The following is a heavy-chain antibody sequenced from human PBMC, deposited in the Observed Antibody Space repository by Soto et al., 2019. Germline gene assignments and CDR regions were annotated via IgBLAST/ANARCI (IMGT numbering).Heavy chain of an antibody. CDR2: ISFDGGKE. V-gene: IGHV3-30-3*01. CDR1: GFTFSSHS. CDR3: ARELRRAARDFDY. D-gene: IGHD2-15*01. Sequence: LRLSCAASGFTFSSHSMHWVRQAPGKGLEWVAVISFDGGKEFYADFVKGRFTISRDNSKSTLYLQMNTLRADDTAVYYCARELRRAARDFDYCGQGALVTVSS. J-gene: IGHJ4*02.